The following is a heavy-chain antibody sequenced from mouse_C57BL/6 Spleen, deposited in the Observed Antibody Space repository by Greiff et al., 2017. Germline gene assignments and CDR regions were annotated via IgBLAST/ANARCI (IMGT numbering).Heavy chain of an antibody. CDR2: IYPGGGYT. V-gene: IGHV1-63*01. CDR3: ARSPYYYGSSYYYDD. Sequence: VMLVESGAELVRPGTSVKMSCTASGYTFTNYWMGWAKQRPGHGLEWIGEIYPGGGYTNYNEKFKGKATLTADKSSSTAYLQFSSLTSEGSAIYYCARSPYYYGSSYYYDDRGPGTTLTVAS. J-gene: IGHJ2*01. D-gene: IGHD1-1*01. CDR1: GYTFTNYW.